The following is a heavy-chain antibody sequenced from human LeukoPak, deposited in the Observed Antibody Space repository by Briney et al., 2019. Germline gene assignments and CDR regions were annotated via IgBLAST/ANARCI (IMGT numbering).Heavy chain of an antibody. D-gene: IGHD3-10*01. J-gene: IGHJ6*03. CDR2: ISSSSSTI. Sequence: GGSLRLSCAASGFTFSSYSMNWVRQAPGKGLEWVSYISSSSSTIYFADSVKGRFTISRDNAKNSPYLQMNSLRAEDTAVYSCARGSGGDYYYYYMDVWGKGTTVTVSS. V-gene: IGHV3-48*01. CDR1: GFTFSSYS. CDR3: ARGSGGDYYYYYMDV.